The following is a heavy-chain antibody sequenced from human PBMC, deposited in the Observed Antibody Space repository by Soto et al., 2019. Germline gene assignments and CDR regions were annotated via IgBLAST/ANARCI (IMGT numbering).Heavy chain of an antibody. D-gene: IGHD5-18*01. Sequence: GGSLRLSCAASGFTFSSYGMHWVRQAPGKGLEWVAVLSYDGSNKYYTDSMRGRFTISRDISKNTLYLQMNSLRAEDTAVYYCAKDSGYSYVYYFDYWGQGTLVTVSS. CDR1: GFTFSSYG. CDR2: LSYDGSNK. CDR3: AKDSGYSYVYYFDY. J-gene: IGHJ4*02. V-gene: IGHV3-30*18.